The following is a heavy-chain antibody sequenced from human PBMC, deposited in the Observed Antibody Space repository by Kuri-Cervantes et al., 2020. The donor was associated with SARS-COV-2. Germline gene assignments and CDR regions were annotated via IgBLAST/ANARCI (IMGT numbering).Heavy chain of an antibody. CDR3: AGGTIFEDYYYYYGMDV. D-gene: IGHD3-3*01. V-gene: IGHV1-3*01. Sequence: ASVKVSCKASGYTFTSYAMHWVRQAPGQRLEWMGWINAGNGNTKYSQKFQGRVTITRDTSASTAYMELSSLRSEDTAMYYRAGGTIFEDYYYYYGMDVWGQGTTVTVSS. J-gene: IGHJ6*02. CDR2: INAGNGNT. CDR1: GYTFTSYA.